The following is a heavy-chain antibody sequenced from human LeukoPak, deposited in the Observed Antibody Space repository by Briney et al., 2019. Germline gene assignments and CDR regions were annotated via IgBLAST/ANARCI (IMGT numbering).Heavy chain of an antibody. CDR3: TTTYYDFWSGYYSRAAFDY. V-gene: IGHV3-15*01. CDR1: GFTFSNAW. Sequence: GGSLRLSCAASGFTFSNAWVSWVRQAPGKGLEWVGRIKSKTDGGTTDYAAPVKGRFTISRDDSKNTLYLQMNSLKTEDTAVYYCTTTYYDFWSGYYSRAAFDYWGQGTLVTVSS. D-gene: IGHD3-3*01. CDR2: IKSKTDGGTT. J-gene: IGHJ4*02.